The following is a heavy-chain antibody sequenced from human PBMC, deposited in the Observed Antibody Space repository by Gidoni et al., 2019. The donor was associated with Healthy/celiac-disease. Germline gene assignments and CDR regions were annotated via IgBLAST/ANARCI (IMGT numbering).Heavy chain of an antibody. CDR2: IYYSRST. J-gene: IGHJ4*02. CDR1: GGPISSGGYY. V-gene: IGHV4-31*03. CDR3: ARSYYYDSSGYHTFFDY. Sequence: QVQLQESGPGLVKPSQTLSPTCPVPGGPISSGGYYWSWIRQHPGKGLVWIGYIYYSRSTYYNPSLKSRVTISVDTSKNQFSLKLSSVTAADTAVYYCARSYYYDSSGYHTFFDYWGQGTLVTVSS. D-gene: IGHD3-22*01.